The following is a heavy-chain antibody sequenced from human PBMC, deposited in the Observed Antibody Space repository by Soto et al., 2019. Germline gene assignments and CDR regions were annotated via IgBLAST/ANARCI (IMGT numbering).Heavy chain of an antibody. CDR3: AKGRVVVTATYLFGS. Sequence: PSETLSLTCTVSGGSISSYYWSWIRQPRGKGLGWIGYSYYSGSTNCNSSIKSRVTISVDTTKNHFCLNLSSVTTADTAVYYCAKGRVVVTATYLFGSWGEG. V-gene: IGHV4-59*01. CDR1: GGSISSYY. D-gene: IGHD2-15*01. CDR2: SYYSGST. J-gene: IGHJ5*02.